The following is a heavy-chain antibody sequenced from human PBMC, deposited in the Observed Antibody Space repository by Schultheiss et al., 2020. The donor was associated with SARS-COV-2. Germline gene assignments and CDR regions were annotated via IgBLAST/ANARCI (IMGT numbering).Heavy chain of an antibody. CDR2: VSWNGSRT. CDR3: ARDFVLGSYYYYGMDV. J-gene: IGHJ6*02. CDR1: GFTFSNSD. Sequence: GGSLRLSCAASGFTFSNSDMNWVHQAPGKGLEWVSGVSWNGSRTHYADSVKGRFTISRDNAKNSLYLQMNSLRAEDTAVYYCARDFVLGSYYYYGMDVWGQGTTVTVSS. D-gene: IGHD3-16*01. V-gene: IGHV3-35*01.